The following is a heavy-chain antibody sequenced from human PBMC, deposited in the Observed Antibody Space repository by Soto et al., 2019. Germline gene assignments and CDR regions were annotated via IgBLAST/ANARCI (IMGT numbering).Heavy chain of an antibody. CDR2: ISPHNRNT. CDR3: ARDEGGYDILTGYYKAHHFDQ. CDR1: GYTFGHFY. Sequence: ASVKVSCKASGYTFGHFYITWVRQAPGQGLEWMGAISPHNRNTNYAEKFRGRVTMTTDTSTTTAYMELRSLRSDDTAVYYCARDEGGYDILTGYYKAHHFDQWGQGALVTVS. V-gene: IGHV1-18*01. D-gene: IGHD3-9*01. J-gene: IGHJ4*02.